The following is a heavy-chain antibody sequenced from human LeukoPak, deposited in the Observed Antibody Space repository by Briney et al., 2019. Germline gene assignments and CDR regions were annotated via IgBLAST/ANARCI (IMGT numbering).Heavy chain of an antibody. CDR2: IYYSGST. J-gene: IGHJ4*02. Sequence: SETLSLTCTVSGGSISSGGYYWSWIRQHPGKGLEWIGYIYYSGSTYYNPSLQSRVTISVDTSQNQFSLKLSSVTAADTAVYYCARNGVAETIYYDSSGYPYDFDYWGQGTLVTVSS. V-gene: IGHV4-31*03. CDR1: GGSISSGGYY. CDR3: ARNGVAETIYYDSSGYPYDFDY. D-gene: IGHD3-22*01.